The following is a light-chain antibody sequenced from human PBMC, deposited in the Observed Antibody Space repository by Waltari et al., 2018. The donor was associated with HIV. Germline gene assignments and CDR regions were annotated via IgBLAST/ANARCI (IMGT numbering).Light chain of an antibody. CDR1: SSDIGSNA. V-gene: IGLV1-44*01. Sequence: QSVLTQPPSASETPGPRVAISCSGSSSDIGSNAVNWYQQLPGTAPKLLIYNNNQRPSGVPDRFSGSKSGTSASLAISGLQSEDEADYYCATWDDSLNGPHVVFGGGTKLTVL. CDR2: NNN. J-gene: IGLJ2*01. CDR3: ATWDDSLNGPHVV.